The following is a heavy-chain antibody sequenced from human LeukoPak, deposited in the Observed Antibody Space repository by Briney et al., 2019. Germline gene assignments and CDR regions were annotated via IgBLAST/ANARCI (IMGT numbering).Heavy chain of an antibody. CDR3: ARKLPREVTRDS. CDR1: EFDFFSYG. D-gene: IGHD2-21*02. J-gene: IGHJ5*01. Sequence: GGSLSLSCVASEFDFFSYGMQWVRQAPGKGLVWVSRIFTDGSTTSYADSVKGRFTISRDNAKNTLYLEMKSLRVEDTAVYYCARKLPREVTRDSRGQGTLVTVSP. CDR2: IFTDGSTT. V-gene: IGHV3-74*01.